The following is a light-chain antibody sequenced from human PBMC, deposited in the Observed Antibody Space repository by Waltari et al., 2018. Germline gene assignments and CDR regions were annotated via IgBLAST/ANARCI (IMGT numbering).Light chain of an antibody. J-gene: IGKJ5*01. CDR2: DAS. CDR1: QTVNNY. CDR3: QQRKSWPPIT. V-gene: IGKV3-11*01. Sequence: EMWLTQFPATLSLSPGERAPLSCRASQTVNNYLTWYQQKPGQPPRLLIYDASNRATGIPDMFSGHGSGTDFTLTISSLEPEDFAVYFCQQRKSWPPITFGQGTRLDLK.